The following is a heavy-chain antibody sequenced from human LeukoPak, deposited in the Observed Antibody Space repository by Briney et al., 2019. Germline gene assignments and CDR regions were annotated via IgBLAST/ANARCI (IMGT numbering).Heavy chain of an antibody. J-gene: IGHJ4*02. Sequence: SVKVSCKTSGGTFSSHSISWVRQAPGQGLEWMGGIIPIFGTANYAQKFQGRVTITADKSTSTAYMELSSLRSEDTAVYYCARENTIFGVVIIYEAFFDYWGQGTLVTVSS. CDR2: IIPIFGTA. CDR3: ARENTIFGVVIIYEAFFDY. D-gene: IGHD3-3*01. CDR1: GGTFSSHS. V-gene: IGHV1-69*06.